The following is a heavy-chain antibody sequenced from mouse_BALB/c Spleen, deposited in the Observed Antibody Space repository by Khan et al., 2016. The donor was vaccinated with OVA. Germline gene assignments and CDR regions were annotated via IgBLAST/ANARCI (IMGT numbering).Heavy chain of an antibody. CDR2: ISSGGST. D-gene: IGHD1-1*01. J-gene: IGHJ2*01. Sequence: DVHLVESGGGLVKPGGSLKLSCAASGFTFSSYAMSWVRQTPEKRLEWVASISSGGSTYYPDSVKGRFTISRDNARNILYLQMSSLRSEVTAMYYCSSPLYSYGSSYVDYWGQGTTLTVSS. CDR1: GFTFSSYA. V-gene: IGHV5-6-5*01. CDR3: SSPLYSYGSSYVDY.